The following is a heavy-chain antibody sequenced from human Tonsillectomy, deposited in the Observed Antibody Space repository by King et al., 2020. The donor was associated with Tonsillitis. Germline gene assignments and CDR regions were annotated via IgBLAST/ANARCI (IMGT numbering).Heavy chain of an antibody. V-gene: IGHV4-34*01. J-gene: IGHJ4*02. Sequence: VQLQQWGAGLLKPSETLSLTCAVYGGSFSDYYWSWIRQPPGKGLEWIGKIHHSGGTNYNPSLKNRVTISVDMSKNQFSLRLSSLTAADTAVYYCARGKYDFWSGYPDYLDYWGQGTLVTVSS. D-gene: IGHD3-3*01. CDR1: GGSFSDYY. CDR3: ARGKYDFWSGYPDYLDY. CDR2: IHHSGGT.